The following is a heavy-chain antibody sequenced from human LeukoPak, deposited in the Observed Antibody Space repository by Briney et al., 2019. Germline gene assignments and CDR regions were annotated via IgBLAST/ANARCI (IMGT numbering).Heavy chain of an antibody. V-gene: IGHV4-59*01. CDR2: MYYSGNS. D-gene: IGHD3-10*01. J-gene: IGHJ4*02. CDR3: ARVPPGHASGSDFPDY. CDR1: GGSISSYY. Sequence: PSETLSLTCTVSGGSISSYYWSWIRQPPGKGLEWIGYMYYSGNSNYNASLKSRVTISADTSKNQVSLKLTSVTAADTAVYYCARVPPGHASGSDFPDYWGRGTLVIVSS.